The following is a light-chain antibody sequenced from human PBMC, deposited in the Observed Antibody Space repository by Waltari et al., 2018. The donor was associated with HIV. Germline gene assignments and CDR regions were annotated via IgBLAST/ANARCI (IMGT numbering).Light chain of an antibody. V-gene: IGKV1-39*01. CDR1: QDINNK. J-gene: IGKJ2*01. CDR3: QQTYSLPYT. Sequence: DIQMTQSPSSLPASPTDGVIITCRASQDINNKENWFQVKPGEAPKLLVIAASHRQRGASSRFSGGGYGTDFTLTITRPQPDDFAQYFCQQTYSLPYTYGQGTKL. CDR2: AAS.